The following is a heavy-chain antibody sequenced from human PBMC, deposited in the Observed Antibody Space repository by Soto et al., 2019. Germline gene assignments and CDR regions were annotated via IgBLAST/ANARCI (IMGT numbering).Heavy chain of an antibody. CDR2: ISSGGSRI. J-gene: IGHJ4*02. CDR1: GFTFSSFS. V-gene: IGHV3-74*01. CDR3: ARGDGDYYDGNGYLGRH. D-gene: IGHD3-22*01. Sequence: PGGSLRLSCAASGFTFSSFSMNWVRQAPGKGLEWVSYISSGGSRISYADSVKGRFTISRDNAKNTVYLQMNSLRAEDTAVYYCARGDGDYYDGNGYLGRHWGQGTLVTVSS.